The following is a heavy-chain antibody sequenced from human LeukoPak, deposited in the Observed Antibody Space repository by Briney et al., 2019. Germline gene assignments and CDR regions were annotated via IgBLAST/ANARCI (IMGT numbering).Heavy chain of an antibody. V-gene: IGHV1-46*01. CDR2: FNPGRGNT. CDR3: ARDRDWGSSDPFDY. CDR1: GYTFTSYY. Sequence: VASVKVSCKASGYTFTSYYMHWVRQVPGQGLEWMGIFNPGRGNTNYAQNFHGRVTLTRDTSTSTIYMELSSLRSEDTAVYYCARDRDWGSSDPFDYWGQGTLVTVSS. J-gene: IGHJ4*02. D-gene: IGHD7-27*01.